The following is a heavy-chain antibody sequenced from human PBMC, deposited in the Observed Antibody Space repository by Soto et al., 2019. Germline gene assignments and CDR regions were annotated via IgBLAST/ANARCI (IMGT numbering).Heavy chain of an antibody. CDR3: ARDLTGDPNY. CDR2: IKPNSGDT. J-gene: IGHJ4*02. CDR1: GYTFTGSS. D-gene: IGHD7-27*01. V-gene: IGHV1-2*02. Sequence: QVQLVQSGAEVKKPGASVNVSCEASGYTFTGSSIHWVRQAPGQGLEWMGYIKPNSGDTIFAQKFQGRVTMTRDTSISTAYMELSRVASDDTAVYYCARDLTGDPNYWGQGTLVTVSS.